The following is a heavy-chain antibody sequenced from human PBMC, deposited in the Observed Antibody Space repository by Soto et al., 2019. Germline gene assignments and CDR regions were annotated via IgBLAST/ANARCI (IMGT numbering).Heavy chain of an antibody. CDR2: IIPIFSSR. V-gene: IGHV1-69*01. CDR1: RDTFNKYA. D-gene: IGHD3-16*01. J-gene: IGHJ6*02. Sequence: QVQLVQSGAEVKKPGSSVKVSCKTSRDTFNKYAFNWVRQAPVQGLEWMGWIIPIFSSRNYAEKFLGRVTITADDSTSTAYIELGSLSCEDTAGYYCARGETYLGVWGQGTTVTVSS. CDR3: ARGETYLGV.